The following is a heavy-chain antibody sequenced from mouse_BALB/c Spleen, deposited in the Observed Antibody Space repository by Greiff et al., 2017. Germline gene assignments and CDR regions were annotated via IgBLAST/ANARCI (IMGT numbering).Heavy chain of an antibody. J-gene: IGHJ3*01. CDR1: GFSLTSYG. V-gene: IGHV2-6-2*01. CDR2: IWSDGST. D-gene: IGHD2-1*01. Sequence: QVQLQQSGPDLVAPSQSLSITCTVSGFSLTSYGVHWVRQPPGKGLEWLVVIWSDGSTTYNSALKSRLSISKDNSKSQVFLKMNSLQTDDTAMYYCARQGDGNYEGAWFAYWGQGTLVTVSA. CDR3: ARQGDGNYEGAWFAY.